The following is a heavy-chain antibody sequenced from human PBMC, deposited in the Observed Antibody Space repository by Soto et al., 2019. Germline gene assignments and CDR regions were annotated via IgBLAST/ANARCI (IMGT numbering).Heavy chain of an antibody. CDR2: IYPGDSDT. D-gene: IGHD2-2*01. CDR1: GYSFTSYW. CDR3: ARSLRYCSSTSCYAGYCSGGSCYYYYYMDV. J-gene: IGHJ6*03. Sequence: GESLKISCKGSGYSFTSYWIGWVRQMPGKGLEWMGIIYPGDSDTRYSPSFQGQVTISADKSISTAYLQWSSLKASDTAMYYCARSLRYCSSTSCYAGYCSGGSCYYYYYMDVWGKGTTVTVSS. V-gene: IGHV5-51*01.